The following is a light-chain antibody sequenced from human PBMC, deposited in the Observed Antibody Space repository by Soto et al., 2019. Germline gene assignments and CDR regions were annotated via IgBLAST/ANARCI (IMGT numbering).Light chain of an antibody. CDR2: QVS. J-gene: IGLJ3*02. Sequence: QSALTQPASVSGSPGQSITISCTGTTSDVGAYNYVSWYQQHPGRAPKLLIYQVSYRPSGVSNRFSGSKSGNTAYLTISGLQAEDEADYCCSSFTTITTWVFGGGTKLTVL. CDR3: SSFTTITTWV. V-gene: IGLV2-14*01. CDR1: TSDVGAYNY.